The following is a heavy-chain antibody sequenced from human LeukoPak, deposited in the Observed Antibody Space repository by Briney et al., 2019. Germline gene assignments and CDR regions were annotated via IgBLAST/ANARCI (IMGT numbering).Heavy chain of an antibody. D-gene: IGHD6-6*01. Sequence: SETLSLTCTVSGVSISSGGYYWSWIRQHPGKGLEWIGYIYYSGSTYYNPSLKSRVTISVDTSKNQFSLKLSSVTAADTAVYYCAGSSIAARGRFDPWGQGTLVTVSS. CDR1: GVSISSGGYY. CDR3: AGSSIAARGRFDP. CDR2: IYYSGST. V-gene: IGHV4-31*03. J-gene: IGHJ5*02.